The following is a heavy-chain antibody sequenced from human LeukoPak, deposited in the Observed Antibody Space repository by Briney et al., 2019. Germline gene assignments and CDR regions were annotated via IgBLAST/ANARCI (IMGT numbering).Heavy chain of an antibody. J-gene: IGHJ4*02. V-gene: IGHV3-30-3*01. CDR3: AILGYSSSAFDC. CDR1: GFTFSNYA. CDR2: ISKDGTNK. D-gene: IGHD6-13*01. Sequence: PGRSLRLSCAASGFTFSNYAIHWVRQAPGKGLEWAALISKDGTNKYYPDSVKGRFTISRDNSKNTLYLQMNSLRAEDTAVYYCAILGYSSSAFDCWGQGTLVTVSS.